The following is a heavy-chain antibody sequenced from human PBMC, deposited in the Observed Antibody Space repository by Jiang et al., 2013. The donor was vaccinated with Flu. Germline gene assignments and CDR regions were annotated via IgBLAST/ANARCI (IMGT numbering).Heavy chain of an antibody. J-gene: IGHJ3*02. CDR3: GRDTPSNTAMVTWSFDI. Sequence: QLLESGGGVVQPGRSLRLSCAASGFTFSSYAMHWVRQTPGKGLEWVAVTSSDGSDKNYADFVKGRFTISRDNSKNMLFLQMNSLRAEDTAVYYCGRDTPSNTAMVTWSFDIWGQGTMVTVSS. D-gene: IGHD5-18*01. V-gene: IGHV3-30-3*01. CDR2: TSSDGSDK. CDR1: GFTFSSYA.